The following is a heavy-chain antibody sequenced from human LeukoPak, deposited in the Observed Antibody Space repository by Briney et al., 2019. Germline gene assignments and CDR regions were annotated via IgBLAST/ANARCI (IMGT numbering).Heavy chain of an antibody. J-gene: IGHJ5*02. V-gene: IGHV3-30*03. CDR3: ARDIVVARFGNWFDP. D-gene: IGHD2-2*01. Sequence: PGGSLRLSCAASGFGFISYGMHWVRQAPGKGLEWVGVISDDGRRKDYADSVKGRFTISRDNSKDTLYLQMNSLRSEDTAVYYCARDIVVARFGNWFDPWGQGTLVTVSS. CDR2: ISDDGRRK. CDR1: GFGFISYG.